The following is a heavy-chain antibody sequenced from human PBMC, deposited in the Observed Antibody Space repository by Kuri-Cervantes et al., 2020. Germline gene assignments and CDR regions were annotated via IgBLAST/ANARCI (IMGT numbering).Heavy chain of an antibody. CDR3: ATRGLRWRMGAFDI. CDR2: SNAGNGNT. J-gene: IGHJ3*02. D-gene: IGHD4-23*01. CDR1: GYTFTTYA. V-gene: IGHV1-3*02. Sequence: ASVKVSCKASGYTFTTYAMHWVRQAPGQRLEWMGWSNAGNGNTKYSQEFQGRVTITRDTSASTAYMELSSLRSEDTAVYYCATRGLRWRMGAFDIWGQGTMVTVSS.